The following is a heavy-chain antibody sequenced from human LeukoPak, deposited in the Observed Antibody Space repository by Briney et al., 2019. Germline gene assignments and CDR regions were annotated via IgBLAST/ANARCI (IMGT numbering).Heavy chain of an antibody. Sequence: PGRSLRLSCAASGFTFSSYNMHWVRQAPGKGLEWVAVIWYDGTNKYYADSVNGRFTISRDNSKNTLYLQMNSLRAEDTAVYYCAKDSGGDACYLDYWGQGTLVAVSS. CDR2: IWYDGTNK. J-gene: IGHJ4*02. D-gene: IGHD2-21*01. CDR3: AKDSGGDACYLDY. V-gene: IGHV3-33*06. CDR1: GFTFSSYN.